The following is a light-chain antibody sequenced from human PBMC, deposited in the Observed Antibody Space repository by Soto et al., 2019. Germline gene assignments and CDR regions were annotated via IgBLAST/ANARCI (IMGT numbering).Light chain of an antibody. J-gene: IGLJ1*01. CDR3: YSFTTSITYV. CDR2: EVS. Sequence: QSVLTQPPSVSGSPGQSVAISCSGTSSDVGSYNHVSWYQQAPGTAPKVMIYEVSNRPSGVPDRFSGSKSGNTASLTISGLQPEDEADYYCYSFTTSITYVFGTGTKVTVL. CDR1: SSDVGSYNH. V-gene: IGLV2-18*02.